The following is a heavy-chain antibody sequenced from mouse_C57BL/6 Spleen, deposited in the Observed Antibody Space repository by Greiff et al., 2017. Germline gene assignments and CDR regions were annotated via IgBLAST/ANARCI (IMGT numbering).Heavy chain of an antibody. J-gene: IGHJ2*01. CDR2: IHPNSGST. V-gene: IGHV1-64*01. Sequence: VQLLQPGAELVKPGASVKLSCKASGYTFTSYWMHWVKQRPGQGLEWIGMIHPNSGSTNYNEKFKSKATLTVDKSSSTAYMQLSSLTYEDSAVYYGARSLWSYFDYWGQGTTLTVSS. D-gene: IGHD1-1*02. CDR3: ARSLWSYFDY. CDR1: GYTFTSYW.